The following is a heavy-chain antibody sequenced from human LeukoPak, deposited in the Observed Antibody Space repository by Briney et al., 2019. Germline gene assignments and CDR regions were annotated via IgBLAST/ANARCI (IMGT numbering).Heavy chain of an antibody. Sequence: SETLSLTCTVSGYSISSGYYWGWIRQPPGKGLEWIGSIYHSGSTYYNPSLKSRVTISVDTSKNQFSLKLSSVTAADTAVYYCARDGDIGGSYSPEWFDPWGQGTLVTVSS. V-gene: IGHV4-38-2*02. CDR2: IYHSGST. CDR1: GYSISSGYY. J-gene: IGHJ5*02. CDR3: ARDGDIGGSYSPEWFDP. D-gene: IGHD1-26*01.